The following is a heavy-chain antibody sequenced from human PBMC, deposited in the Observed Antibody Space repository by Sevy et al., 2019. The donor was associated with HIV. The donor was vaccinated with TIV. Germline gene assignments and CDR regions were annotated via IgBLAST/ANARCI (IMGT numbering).Heavy chain of an antibody. CDR3: TTMEYYCHVIGDSSGDY. CDR2: FDPEDGET. J-gene: IGHJ4*02. Sequence: AAVKVSCKVSGYTLTELSMHWVRQAPGKGLEWMGGFDPEDGETIYAQKFQGRVTMTEDRSTNTAYMELSSLRSEDTALYYCTTMEYYCHVIGDSSGDYWGQGTMVTVSS. D-gene: IGHD2-21*01. CDR1: GYTLTELS. V-gene: IGHV1-24*01.